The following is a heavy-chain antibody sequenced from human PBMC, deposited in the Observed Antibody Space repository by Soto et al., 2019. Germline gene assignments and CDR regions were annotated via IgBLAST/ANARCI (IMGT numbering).Heavy chain of an antibody. CDR2: ISYDGSNK. J-gene: IGHJ4*02. V-gene: IGHV3-30*18. CDR3: AKDLVGATGY. Sequence: GGSLRLSCAASGFTFSSYGMHWVRQAPGKGLEWVAVISYDGSNKYYADSVKGRFTISRDNSKNTLYLQMNSLRAEDTAVYYCAKDLVGATGYWGQGTLVTVSS. D-gene: IGHD1-26*01. CDR1: GFTFSSYG.